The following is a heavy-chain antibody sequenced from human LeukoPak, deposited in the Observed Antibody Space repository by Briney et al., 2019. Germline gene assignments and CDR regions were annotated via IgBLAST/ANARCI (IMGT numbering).Heavy chain of an antibody. J-gene: IGHJ3*02. D-gene: IGHD3-3*01. Sequence: GGSLRLSCATSGFTFIIFGINWLRQAPGKGPEWVSYIDARSGITYYADSVQGRFTISRDNAKESVFLQMNGLRVDDTAVYYCARTYDFGRGPPGDAFDNWGQGTPVTVSS. CDR2: IDARSGIT. CDR1: GFTFIIFG. CDR3: ARTYDFGRGPPGDAFDN. V-gene: IGHV3-48*01.